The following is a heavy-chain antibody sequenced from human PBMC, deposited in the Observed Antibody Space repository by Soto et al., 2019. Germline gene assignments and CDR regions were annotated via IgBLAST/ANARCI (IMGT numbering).Heavy chain of an antibody. D-gene: IGHD2-2*01. Sequence: ASVKVSCKASGYTFTSYAMHWVRQAPGQRLEWMGWINAGNGNTKYSQKFQGRVTITRDTSASTAYMELSSLRSEDTAVYYCAREGDIVVVPAAKSMDVWGQGTTVTVSS. CDR1: GYTFTSYA. J-gene: IGHJ6*02. V-gene: IGHV1-3*01. CDR2: INAGNGNT. CDR3: AREGDIVVVPAAKSMDV.